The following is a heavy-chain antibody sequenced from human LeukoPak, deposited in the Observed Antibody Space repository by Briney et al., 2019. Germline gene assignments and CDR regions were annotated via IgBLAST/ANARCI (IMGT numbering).Heavy chain of an antibody. J-gene: IGHJ4*01. Sequence: GASVKVSCKASGYTFTSYAMHWVRQAPGQRLEWMGWINASNGNTNYSQKFQGRVTITRDTSASTAYMELSSLRSEGTAEYDCARVGYSYDDWGQGTLVTVSS. D-gene: IGHD5-18*01. CDR1: GYTFTSYA. CDR3: ARVGYSYDD. V-gene: IGHV1-3*01. CDR2: INASNGNT.